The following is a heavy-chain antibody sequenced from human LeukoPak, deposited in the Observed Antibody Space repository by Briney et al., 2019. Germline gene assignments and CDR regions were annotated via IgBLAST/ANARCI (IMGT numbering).Heavy chain of an antibody. CDR2: INWNGGST. J-gene: IGHJ4*02. V-gene: IGHV3-20*04. CDR1: GFTFDDYG. D-gene: IGHD6-19*01. CDR3: ARGWSVAGNYYFDY. Sequence: GGSLRLSCAASGFTFDDYGMSWVRQAPGKGLEWVSGINWNGGSTGYADSEKGRFTISRDNAKNSLYLQMNSLRAEDTALYYCARGWSVAGNYYFDYWGQGTLVTVSS.